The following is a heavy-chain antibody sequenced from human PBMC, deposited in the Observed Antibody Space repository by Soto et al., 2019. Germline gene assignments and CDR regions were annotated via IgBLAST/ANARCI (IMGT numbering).Heavy chain of an antibody. CDR3: ATAGYYDSSGYYPDDY. D-gene: IGHD3-22*01. V-gene: IGHV3-74*01. J-gene: IGHJ4*02. CDR2: INSDGSST. CDR1: GFTFSSYW. Sequence: GGSLRLSCAASGFTFSSYWMHWVRQAPGKGLVWVSRINSDGSSTSYADSVKGRFTIHRDNAKNTLYLQMNSLRAEDTAVYYCATAGYYDSSGYYPDDYWGQGTLVTVAS.